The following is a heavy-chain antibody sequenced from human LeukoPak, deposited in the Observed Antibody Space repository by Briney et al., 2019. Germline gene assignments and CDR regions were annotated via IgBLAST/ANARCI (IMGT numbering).Heavy chain of an antibody. CDR1: SSSINNFY. CDR3: ARVLGDAFDY. V-gene: IGHV4-59*08. Sequence: SSETLSLTCSVSSSSINNFYWTWIRQPPGKGPEWIGYIYYNGSTNYSPSLKSRVTISIDTSKNQFSLKLSSVTAADTAVYYCARVLGDAFDYWGQGTLVTVSS. CDR2: IYYNGST. D-gene: IGHD3-16*01. J-gene: IGHJ4*02.